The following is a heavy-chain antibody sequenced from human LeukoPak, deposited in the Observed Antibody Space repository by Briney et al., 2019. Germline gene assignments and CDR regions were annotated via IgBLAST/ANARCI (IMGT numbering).Heavy chain of an antibody. CDR1: GGSISSSSYY. Sequence: PSETQSLTCTVSGGSISSSSYYWGWIRQPPGKGLEWIGSIYYSGSTNYNPSLKSRVTISVDTSKNQFSLKLSSVTAADTAVYYCARAWLSKRLNAFDIWGQGTMVTVSS. CDR2: IYYSGST. D-gene: IGHD3-22*01. J-gene: IGHJ3*02. V-gene: IGHV4-39*07. CDR3: ARAWLSKRLNAFDI.